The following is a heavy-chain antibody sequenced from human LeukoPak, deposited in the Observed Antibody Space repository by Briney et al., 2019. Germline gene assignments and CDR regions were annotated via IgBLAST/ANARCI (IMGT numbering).Heavy chain of an antibody. CDR1: GFTFSDYW. V-gene: IGHV3-7*01. Sequence: PGGSLRLSCAASGFTFSDYWMTWVRQGPGKGLEWVATIKQDGSEKYYVDSVKGRFTISRDNAKNSLYLQMNGLRVEDTAIYYCARDFNDGGWTPLVYWGQGTLVTASS. CDR2: IKQDGSEK. D-gene: IGHD6-19*01. J-gene: IGHJ4*02. CDR3: ARDFNDGGWTPLVY.